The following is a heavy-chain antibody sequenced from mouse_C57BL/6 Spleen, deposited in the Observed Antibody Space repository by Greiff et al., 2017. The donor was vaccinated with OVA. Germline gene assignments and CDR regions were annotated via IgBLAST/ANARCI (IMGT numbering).Heavy chain of an antibody. V-gene: IGHV3-6*01. CDR2: ISYDGSN. CDR1: GYSITSGYY. Sequence: EVQLQQSGPGLVKPSQSLSLTCSVTGYSITSGYYWNWIRQFPGNKLEWMGYISYDGSNNYNPSLKNRISITREPSKNQFFLKLNSVTTEDTATYYCARDQWGYARDYWGQGTSVTVSS. J-gene: IGHJ4*01. CDR3: ARDQWGYARDY.